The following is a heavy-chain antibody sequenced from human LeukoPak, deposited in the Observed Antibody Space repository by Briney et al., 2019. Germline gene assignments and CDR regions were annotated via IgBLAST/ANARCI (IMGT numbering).Heavy chain of an antibody. CDR1: GGSISSGGYS. D-gene: IGHD4-17*01. V-gene: IGHV4-31*03. CDR3: AREDYGDYVGAFDI. J-gene: IGHJ3*02. CDR2: IYYSGST. Sequence: PSETLSLTCTVSGGSISSGGYSWSWIRQHPGKGPEWIGYIYYSGSTYYNPSLKSRVTISVDTSKNQFSLRLSSVTAADTAVYYCAREDYGDYVGAFDIWGQGTMVTVSS.